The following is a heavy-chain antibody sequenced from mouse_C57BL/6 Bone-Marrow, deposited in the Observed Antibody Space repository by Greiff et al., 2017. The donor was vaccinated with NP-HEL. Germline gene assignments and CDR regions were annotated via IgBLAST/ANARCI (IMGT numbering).Heavy chain of an antibody. CDR2: IYPSNGVS. CDR3: ARSGDYGNSPLVFDV. V-gene: IGHV1-31*01. CDR1: GYSFTGYY. D-gene: IGHD1-1*01. J-gene: IGHJ1*03. Sequence: VQLQQSGPELVKPGASVKISCKASGYSFTGYYILWVKQSHGNILDWIGYIYPSNGVSSYNQKLKGKATLTVDKSSSTAYMELRSLTSEDSAVYYCARSGDYGNSPLVFDVWGTVTTVTVSS.